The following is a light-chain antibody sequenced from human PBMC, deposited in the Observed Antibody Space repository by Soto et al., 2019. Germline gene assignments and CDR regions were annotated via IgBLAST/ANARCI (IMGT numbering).Light chain of an antibody. J-gene: IGKJ5*01. V-gene: IGKV3-15*01. CDR2: GAS. CDR1: QSVSSN. Sequence: EIVMTQSPATLSVSPGERATLSCRASQSVSSNLAWYQQKPGQAPRLLIYGASTRATGISVRFSGSRSGTEFTLTISSLQSEDFAVYYCQQYNNLPPTFGQGTRLEIK. CDR3: QQYNNLPPT.